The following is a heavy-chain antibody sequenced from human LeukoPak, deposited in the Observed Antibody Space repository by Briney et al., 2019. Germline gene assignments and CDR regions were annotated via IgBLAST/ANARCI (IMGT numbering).Heavy chain of an antibody. CDR1: GFTVSSNY. Sequence: GSLRLSCAASGFTVSSNYMSWVRQAPGKGLEWVSVIYSGASTYYADSVKGRFTISRDNSKNTLYLQMNSLRAEDTAVYYCARGAAAGAYYGMDVWGQGTTVTVSS. D-gene: IGHD6-13*01. CDR3: ARGAAAGAYYGMDV. V-gene: IGHV3-66*01. J-gene: IGHJ6*02. CDR2: IYSGAST.